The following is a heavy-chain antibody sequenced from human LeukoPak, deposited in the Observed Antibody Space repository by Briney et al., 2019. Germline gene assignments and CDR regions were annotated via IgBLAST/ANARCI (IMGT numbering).Heavy chain of an antibody. CDR1: RFTFSNYW. Sequence: GGSLRLSCAASRFTFSNYWMSWVRQAPGKGLEWVAKIKEDGSVKDYVDSVKGRFTISRDNAKNSLSLQMNSLRVEDTALYYCARGGISIFGVVIYMDVWGKGTTVTVSS. D-gene: IGHD3-3*01. CDR2: IKEDGSVK. V-gene: IGHV3-7*03. J-gene: IGHJ6*03. CDR3: ARGGISIFGVVIYMDV.